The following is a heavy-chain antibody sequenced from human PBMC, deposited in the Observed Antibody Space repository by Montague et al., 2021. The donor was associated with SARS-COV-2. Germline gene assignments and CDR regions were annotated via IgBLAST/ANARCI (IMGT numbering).Heavy chain of an antibody. D-gene: IGHD3-9*01. CDR2: THYSGST. J-gene: IGHJ4*02. V-gene: IGHV4-59*01. CDR1: GASMSSDY. CDR3: ARGRGFDWLGLDAYYFDY. Sequence: SETLSLTCTVSGASMSSDYWTWIRQPPGKGLEWIGCTHYSGSTDYNPSLKSRVTISGDTSRTQFSLRLTSMSAADTAVYYCARGRGFDWLGLDAYYFDYWGQGALVAVSS.